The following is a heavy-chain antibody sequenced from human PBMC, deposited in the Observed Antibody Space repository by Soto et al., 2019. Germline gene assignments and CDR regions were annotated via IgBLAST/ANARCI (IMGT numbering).Heavy chain of an antibody. D-gene: IGHD6-19*01. Sequence: QVQLVQSGAEVKKPGASVKVSCKASGYTFTSYDINWVRQATGQGLEWMGWMNPNSGNTVYAQKFQGRVTMTRNTSISTAYMELSSLRSEDTAVYYCARGKAVADVPFFDLWGRGTRITVSS. CDR1: GYTFTSYD. CDR2: MNPNSGNT. V-gene: IGHV1-8*01. CDR3: ARGKAVADVPFFDL. J-gene: IGHJ2*01.